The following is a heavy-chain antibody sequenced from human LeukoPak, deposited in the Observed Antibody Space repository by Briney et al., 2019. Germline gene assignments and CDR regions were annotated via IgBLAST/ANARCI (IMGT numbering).Heavy chain of an antibody. CDR1: GFTFSTFA. V-gene: IGHV3-23*01. CDR3: ARVSPRSSGYYSLDY. CDR2: IFPSGGEI. D-gene: IGHD3-22*01. J-gene: IGHJ4*02. Sequence: GGSLRLSCAASGFTFSTFAMIWVRQPPGKGLEWVSSIFPSGGEIHYADSVRGRFTISRDNSKSTLSLQMNSLRAEDTAVYYCARVSPRSSGYYSLDYWGQGTLVTVSS.